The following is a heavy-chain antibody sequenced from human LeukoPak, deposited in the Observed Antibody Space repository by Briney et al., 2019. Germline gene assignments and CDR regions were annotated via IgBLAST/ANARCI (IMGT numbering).Heavy chain of an antibody. CDR3: ARGSPSYAQWHFDL. V-gene: IGHV1-2*04. D-gene: IGHD2/OR15-2a*01. J-gene: IGHJ2*01. CDR2: IIPNTGGT. CDR1: GYTITDYY. Sequence: ASVKVSCKASGYTITDYYLHRVRQAPGQGLEWMGWIIPNTGGTNYAQKFQDWVTMSSDTSISTAYMELSSLRSDDTAVYYCARGSPSYAQWHFDLWGRGTLVTVSS.